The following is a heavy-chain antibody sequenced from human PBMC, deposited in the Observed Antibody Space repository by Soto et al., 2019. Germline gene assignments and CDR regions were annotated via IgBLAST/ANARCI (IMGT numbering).Heavy chain of an antibody. V-gene: IGHV4-61*01. J-gene: IGHJ4*02. D-gene: IGHD3-3*01. CDR2: IDYIGTT. CDR1: GGSVSSGSFF. CDR3: AGEYFPGASGLDSHEY. Sequence: QVQLQESGPGLVKPSDTLSLTCTVSGGSVSSGSFFWAWIRQATGKGLEWMGSIDYIGTTYYNPSLKSRLVISVDRSTNRVSLRLNSVTAADTAVYYCAGEYFPGASGLDSHEYWGRGTLVTVSS.